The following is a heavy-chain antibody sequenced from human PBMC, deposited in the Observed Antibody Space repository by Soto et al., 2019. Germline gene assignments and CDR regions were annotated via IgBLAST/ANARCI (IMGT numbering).Heavy chain of an antibody. J-gene: IGHJ5*02. CDR2: IDPSDSYT. Sequence: GESLKISCKGSGYSFTSYWISWVRQMLGKGLEWMGRIDPSDSYTNYSPSFQGHVTISADKSISTAYLQWSSLKASDTAMYYCARQQLVRQLPFDPWGQGTLVTVSS. D-gene: IGHD6-13*01. CDR3: ARQQLVRQLPFDP. V-gene: IGHV5-10-1*01. CDR1: GYSFTSYW.